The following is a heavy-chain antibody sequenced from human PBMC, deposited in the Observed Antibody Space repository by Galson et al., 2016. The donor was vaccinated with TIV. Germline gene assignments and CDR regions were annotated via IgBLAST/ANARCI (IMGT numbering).Heavy chain of an antibody. Sequence: CAISGDSVSGNTAAWNWVRQSPSRGLEWLGRTYYTSKWNTDYAVSVKGRIIIRPDTSMNQVSLQLSSVIPDDTAVYYCSRGNWNYGMGGAMDVGGRGTTGTVSS. D-gene: IGHD1-7*01. CDR1: GDSVSGNTAA. J-gene: IGHJ6*02. CDR2: TYYTSKWNT. CDR3: SRGNWNYGMGGAMDV. V-gene: IGHV6-1*01.